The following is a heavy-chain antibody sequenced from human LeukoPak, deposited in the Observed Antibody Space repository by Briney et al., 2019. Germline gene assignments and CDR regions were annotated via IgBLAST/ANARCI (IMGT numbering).Heavy chain of an antibody. D-gene: IGHD3-3*01. J-gene: IGHJ4*02. CDR1: GGSISSSSYY. CDR3: ARGGYDFWSGYWLVYFDY. Sequence: PSETLSLTCTVSGGSISSSSYYWGWIRQPPGKGLEWIGSIYYSGSTYYNPSLKSRVTISVDTSKNQFSLKLSSVTAADTAVYYCARGGYDFWSGYWLVYFDYWGQGTLVTVSS. CDR2: IYYSGST. V-gene: IGHV4-39*07.